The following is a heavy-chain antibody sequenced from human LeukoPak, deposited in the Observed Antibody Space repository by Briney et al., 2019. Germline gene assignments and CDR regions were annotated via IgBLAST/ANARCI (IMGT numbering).Heavy chain of an antibody. J-gene: IGHJ5*02. Sequence: PGGSLRLSRAASGFTFSSYWMHWVRQAPGKGLEWVSRINSDGSSTSYADSVKGRFTISRDNAKNTLYLQMNSLRAEDTAVYYCARDLYSSSWYVDWFDPWGQGTLVTVSS. V-gene: IGHV3-74*01. CDR3: ARDLYSSSWYVDWFDP. CDR1: GFTFSSYW. D-gene: IGHD6-13*01. CDR2: INSDGSST.